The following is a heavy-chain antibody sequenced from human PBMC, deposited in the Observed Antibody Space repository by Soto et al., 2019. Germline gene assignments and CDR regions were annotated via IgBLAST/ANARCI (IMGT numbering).Heavy chain of an antibody. CDR1: GFTFSNYW. Sequence: PGGSLRLSCAASGFTFSNYWMNCVRQAPGKGLEWVGNIKEDGSKQGYVDSVRGRFTISRDNAKNSLYLQINSLRAEDTAVYYCARGTRNPGIENWGQGTMVTVSS. CDR2: IKEDGSKQ. J-gene: IGHJ4*02. CDR3: ARGTRNPGIEN. V-gene: IGHV3-7*03. D-gene: IGHD1-7*01.